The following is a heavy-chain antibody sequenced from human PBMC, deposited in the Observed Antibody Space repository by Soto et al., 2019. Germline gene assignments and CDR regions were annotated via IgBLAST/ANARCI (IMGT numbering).Heavy chain of an antibody. J-gene: IGHJ6*02. CDR1: GFTFSSYG. D-gene: IGHD4-17*01. V-gene: IGHV3-33*01. CDR3: ARDRVVASTVTYFYYYYGMDV. CDR2: IWYDGSNK. Sequence: SLRLSCAASGFTFSSYGMHWVRQAPGKGLEWVAVIWYDGSNKYYADSVKGRFTISRDNSKNTLYLQMNSLRAEDTAVYYCARDRVVASTVTYFYYYYGMDVWGQGTTVTVSS.